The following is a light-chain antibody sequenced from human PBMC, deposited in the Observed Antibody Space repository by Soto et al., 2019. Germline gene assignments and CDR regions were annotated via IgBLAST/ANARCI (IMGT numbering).Light chain of an antibody. V-gene: IGKV3D-20*02. CDR1: QSVSPSS. J-gene: IGKJ1*01. Sequence: EILLTQSPGTLSLSPGEIATLSFSASQSVSPSSLAWYQQRPGQSPRLLIYGASSRATGIPDRFSGRGSGTDFTLTITDLEPEDFAVYYCQQHSHWPPWTFGQGTKVDIK. CDR2: GAS. CDR3: QQHSHWPPWT.